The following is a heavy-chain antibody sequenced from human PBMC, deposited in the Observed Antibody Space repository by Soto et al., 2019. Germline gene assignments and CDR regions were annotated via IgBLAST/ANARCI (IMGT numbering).Heavy chain of an antibody. V-gene: IGHV4-34*01. CDR1: GGSFSGYY. Sequence: QVQLQQWGAGLLKPSETLSLTCAVYGGSFSGYYWSWIRQPPGKGLEWIGEVNHSGSTNYNPSLKSRVTISGDTAKNQFSMKLSSVTAADTAVYYCARGNYYGDVWGQGTTVTVSS. J-gene: IGHJ6*02. CDR3: ARGNYYGDV. CDR2: VNHSGST. D-gene: IGHD3-10*01.